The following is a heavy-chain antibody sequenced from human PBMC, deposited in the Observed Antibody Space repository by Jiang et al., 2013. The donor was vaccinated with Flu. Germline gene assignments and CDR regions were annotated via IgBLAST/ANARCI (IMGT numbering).Heavy chain of an antibody. D-gene: IGHD6-13*01. V-gene: IGHV4-39*01. CDR3: ASRVSGYFDY. CDR2: IYYSGST. CDR1: GGSISSSSYY. J-gene: IGHJ4*02. Sequence: GSGLVKPSETLSLTCTVSGGSISSSSYYWGWIRQPPGKGLEWIGSIYYSGSTYYNPSLKSRVTISVDTSKNQFSLKLSSVTAADTAVYYCASRVSGYFDYWGQGTLVTVSS.